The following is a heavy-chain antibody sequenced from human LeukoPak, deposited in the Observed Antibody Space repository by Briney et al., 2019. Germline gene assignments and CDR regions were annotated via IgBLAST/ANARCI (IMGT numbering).Heavy chain of an antibody. CDR2: INWNSGSV. CDR1: GFTFDDYA. D-gene: IGHD3-22*01. V-gene: IGHV3-9*01. Sequence: ALRLSCAASGFTFDDYALFWVRQAPGKGLEWVSGINWNSGSVDFADSVKGRFTTSRDNAKNSLYLQMNSLRAEDTAFYCAKGTGGYYGPSDSWGQGTLVTVSS. J-gene: IGHJ4*02. CDR3: AKGTGGYYGPSDS.